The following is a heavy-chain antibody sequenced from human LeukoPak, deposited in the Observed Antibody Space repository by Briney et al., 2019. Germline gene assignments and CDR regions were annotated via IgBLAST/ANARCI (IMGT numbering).Heavy chain of an antibody. CDR3: ARVYTKATFWFDP. CDR2: IYHSGST. J-gene: IGHJ5*02. D-gene: IGHD4-11*01. Sequence: PSETLSLTCNVSGYSISSGYYWGWLRQPPGKGLEWIGRIYHSGSTYYNASLKSRVTISVDTSKNQFSLKLSSVTAADTAVYYCARVYTKATFWFDPWGQGTLVTVSS. V-gene: IGHV4-38-2*02. CDR1: GYSISSGYY.